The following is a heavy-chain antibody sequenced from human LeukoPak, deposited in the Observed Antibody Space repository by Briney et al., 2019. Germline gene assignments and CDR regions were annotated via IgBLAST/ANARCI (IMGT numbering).Heavy chain of an antibody. CDR3: ARGKRDLDILNL. CDR1: GGSISSGSYY. J-gene: IGHJ5*02. CDR2: IYTSGST. V-gene: IGHV4-61*02. Sequence: SQTLSLTCTVSGGSISSGSYYWSWIRQPAGKGLEWIGRIYTSGSTNYNPSLKSRVIISVDTSKNQFSLKLSSVTAADTAVYYCARGKRDLDILNLWGQGTLVTVSS. D-gene: IGHD3-9*01.